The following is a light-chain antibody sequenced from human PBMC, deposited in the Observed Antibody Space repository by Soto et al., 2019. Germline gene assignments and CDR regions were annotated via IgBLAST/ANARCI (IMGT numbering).Light chain of an antibody. V-gene: IGKV3-20*01. CDR3: RQRQNCYWT. J-gene: IGKJ1*01. CDR1: QSVSNNY. Sequence: EIVLTQSPGTLSLSPGERATLSCRASQSVSNNYLAWYQQKPGQAPRLLIYGASNRATGIPDRFSGSGSGAVILIIIDGQEEDVVLYYCRQRQNCYWTFGQGTKVDIK. CDR2: GAS.